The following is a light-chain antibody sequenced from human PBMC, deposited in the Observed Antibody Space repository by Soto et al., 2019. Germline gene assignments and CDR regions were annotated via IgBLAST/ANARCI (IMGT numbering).Light chain of an antibody. V-gene: IGKV1-12*01. Sequence: DLQMTQSPSSVSASVGDRVTITCRASQGIRSWLAWYQQKPGKAPKLLISAASNLQSGVPSRFSGSGSGTDFTLIISSLQPEDFATYYCQQASSFPLTFGGGTKVEIK. CDR2: AAS. J-gene: IGKJ4*01. CDR1: QGIRSW. CDR3: QQASSFPLT.